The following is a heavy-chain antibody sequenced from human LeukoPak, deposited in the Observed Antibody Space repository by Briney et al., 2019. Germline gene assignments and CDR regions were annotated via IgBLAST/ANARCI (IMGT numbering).Heavy chain of an antibody. V-gene: IGHV3-74*01. CDR2: ISSDGSST. CDR1: GFTFGDYA. CDR3: ARDGFSSGYPYDAFDI. D-gene: IGHD3-22*01. J-gene: IGHJ3*02. Sequence: QPGRSLRLSCTASGFTFGDYALNWVRQAPGKGLVWVSRISSDGSSTRYADSVKGRFTISRDNSKNALYLQMNSLRAEDTAVYYCARDGFSSGYPYDAFDIWGQGTMVTVSS.